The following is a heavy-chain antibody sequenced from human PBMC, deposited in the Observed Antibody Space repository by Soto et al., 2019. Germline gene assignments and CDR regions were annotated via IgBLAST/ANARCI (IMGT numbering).Heavy chain of an antibody. D-gene: IGHD1-1*01. V-gene: IGHV4-31*03. J-gene: IGHJ4*02. CDR2: IYYSGST. CDR1: GGSISSGGYY. Sequence: QVQLQESGPGLVKPSQTLSLTCTVSGGSISSGGYYWSWIRQHPGKGLEWIGYIYYSGSTYYNPSLKSRVTISVDTSKNQFSLKLSSVTAADTAVYYCARLGYNWNDEYYFDYWGQGTLVTVSS. CDR3: ARLGYNWNDEYYFDY.